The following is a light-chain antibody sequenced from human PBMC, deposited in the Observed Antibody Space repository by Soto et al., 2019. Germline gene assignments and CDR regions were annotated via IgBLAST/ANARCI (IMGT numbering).Light chain of an antibody. CDR2: KAS. V-gene: IGKV1-5*03. CDR3: QQYENYPFT. J-gene: IGKJ4*01. CDR1: QSIRSW. Sequence: DIQMTQSPSTLSASVADRVTITCRASQSIRSWLAWYQQKPGKAPKVLIYKASSLESGVPSRFSGSGSGTEFTLTISSLQPDDFATYYCQQYENYPFTFGGGTKVEIK.